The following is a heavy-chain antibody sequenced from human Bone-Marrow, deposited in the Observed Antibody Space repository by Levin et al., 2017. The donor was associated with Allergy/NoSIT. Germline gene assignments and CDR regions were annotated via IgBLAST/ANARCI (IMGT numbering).Heavy chain of an antibody. CDR2: INWDGNKN. CDR3: AKHRFVMSADHGCDV. V-gene: IGHV3-9*01. D-gene: IGHD3-10*02. CDR1: GFTFDDYG. Sequence: HAGGSLRLSCAASGFTFDDYGMDWVRQVPGKGLEWVSGINWDGNKNEYADSVKGRFTITRDNANNSLYLQMNSLRDEDTAFYYCAKHRFVMSADHGCDVWGQGILVVVSS. J-gene: IGHJ3*01.